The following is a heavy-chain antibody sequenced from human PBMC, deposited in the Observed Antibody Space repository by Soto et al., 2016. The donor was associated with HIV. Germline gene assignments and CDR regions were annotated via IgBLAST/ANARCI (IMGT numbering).Heavy chain of an antibody. CDR2: IWYDGSKT. Sequence: VQLVESGGDVVQPGMSLRLSCVASGFTFSGYGMHWVRQVPGKGLEWVAIIWYDGSKTYHVDSVKGRFTVSRDNSKNTMYLQMNNLRVEDTAVYHCARDRRVVGPNREAYMDIWGKGTTVSVSS. D-gene: IGHD1-26*01. J-gene: IGHJ6*03. CDR1: GFTFSGYG. CDR3: ARDRRVVGPNREAYMDI. V-gene: IGHV3-33*01.